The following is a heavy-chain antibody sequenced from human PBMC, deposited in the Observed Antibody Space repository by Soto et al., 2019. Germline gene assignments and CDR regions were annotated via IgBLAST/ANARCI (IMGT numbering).Heavy chain of an antibody. D-gene: IGHD6-13*01. CDR2: ISSNGGST. CDR1: GFTFSSYA. Sequence: GGSLRLSCAASGFTFSSYAMHWVRQAPGKGLEYVSAISSNGGSTYYANSVKGRFTISRDNSKNTLYLQMGSLRAEDMAVYYCARGGRAPKDSSSWEIDYWGQGTLVTVSS. J-gene: IGHJ4*02. CDR3: ARGGRAPKDSSSWEIDY. V-gene: IGHV3-64*01.